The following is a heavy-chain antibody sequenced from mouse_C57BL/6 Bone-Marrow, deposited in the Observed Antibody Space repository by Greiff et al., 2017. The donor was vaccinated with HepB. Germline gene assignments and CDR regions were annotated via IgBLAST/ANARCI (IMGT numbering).Heavy chain of an antibody. D-gene: IGHD1-1*01. CDR2: IYPRSGNT. CDR1: GYTFTSYG. J-gene: IGHJ3*01. CDR3: AREDYGSSSWFAY. Sequence: QVQLKESGAELARPGASVKLSCKASGYTFTSYGISWVKQRTGQGLEWIGEIYPRSGNTYYNEKFKGKATLTADKSSSTAYMELRSLTSEDSAVYFCAREDYGSSSWFAYWGQGTLVTVSA. V-gene: IGHV1-81*01.